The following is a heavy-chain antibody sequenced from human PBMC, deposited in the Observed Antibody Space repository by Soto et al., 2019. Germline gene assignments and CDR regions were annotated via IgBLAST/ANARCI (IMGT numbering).Heavy chain of an antibody. V-gene: IGHV3-23*01. Sequence: GGSLRLSCAASGFTFSSYAMSWVRQAPGKGLEWVSAISGSGGSTYYADSVKGRFTISRDNSKNTLYLQMNSLRAEDTAVYYCAKDSYGSGKYNWFDPWGQGTLVTVSS. CDR2: ISGSGGST. CDR1: GFTFSSYA. D-gene: IGHD3-10*01. J-gene: IGHJ5*02. CDR3: AKDSYGSGKYNWFDP.